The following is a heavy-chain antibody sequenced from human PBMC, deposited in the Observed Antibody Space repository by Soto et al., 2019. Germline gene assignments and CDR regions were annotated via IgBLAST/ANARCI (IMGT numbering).Heavy chain of an antibody. J-gene: IGHJ4*02. CDR1: GYSFTSYA. CDR2: MNPNSGNT. D-gene: IGHD6-19*01. Sequence: QVELVQSGAEVKKPGASVKVSCKASGYSFTSYAINWVRQATGQGLEWMGWMNPNSGNTAYAQKFQGRVTMTRNTSISTAYMELSSLRSEDTAVYYCARERSSGWYVDYWGQGTLVTVSS. CDR3: ARERSSGWYVDY. V-gene: IGHV1-8*01.